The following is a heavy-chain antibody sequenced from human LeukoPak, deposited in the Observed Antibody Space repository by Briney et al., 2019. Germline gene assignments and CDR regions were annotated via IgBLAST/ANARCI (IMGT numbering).Heavy chain of an antibody. D-gene: IGHD5-12*01. CDR2: INPDSGDS. J-gene: IGHJ4*02. CDR1: GYTFTGHY. CDR3: ATGVATAFTY. V-gene: IGHV1-2*02. Sequence: ASVKVSCKAYGYTFTGHYIHWVRQAPGQGLEWMAWINPDSGDSYSAPKFQGRVTMTRDTSISTASMEVSWLSSDDTAVYYCATGVATAFTYWGQGTLVTVSS.